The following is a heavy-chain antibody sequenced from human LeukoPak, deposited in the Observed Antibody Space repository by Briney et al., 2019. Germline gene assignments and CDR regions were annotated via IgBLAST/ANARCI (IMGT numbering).Heavy chain of an antibody. V-gene: IGHV1-2*02. J-gene: IGHJ6*03. CDR2: INPNSGGT. CDR3: ARRGLLWFGEPTYYYYMDV. Sequence: ASVKVSCKASGYTFTGYYMHWVRQAPGQGLEWMGWINPNSGGTNYAQKFQGRVTMTRDTSISTAYMELSRLRSDDTAVYYCARRGLLWFGEPTYYYYMDVWGKGTTVTISS. CDR1: GYTFTGYY. D-gene: IGHD3-10*01.